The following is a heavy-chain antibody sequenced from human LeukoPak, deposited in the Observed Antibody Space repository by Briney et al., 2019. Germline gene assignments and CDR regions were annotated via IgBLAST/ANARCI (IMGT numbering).Heavy chain of an antibody. D-gene: IGHD5-18*01. V-gene: IGHV1-18*01. CDR2: ISAYNGNT. CDR3: ARAHVYSFGSPFMDV. CDR1: GYTFTNYA. J-gene: IGHJ6*02. Sequence: GASVKVSCKASGYTFTNYAISWVRQAPGQGLEWMGWISAYNGNTNYSHKLQGRVTMTTDTSTSTAYMELRSLRSDDTAVYYCARAHVYSFGSPFMDVWGQGTTVTVSS.